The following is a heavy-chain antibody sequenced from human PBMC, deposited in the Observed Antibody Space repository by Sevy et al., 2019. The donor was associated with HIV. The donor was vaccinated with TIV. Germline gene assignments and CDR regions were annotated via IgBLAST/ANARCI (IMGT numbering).Heavy chain of an antibody. V-gene: IGHV3-30-3*01. J-gene: IGHJ4*02. CDR2: ISSVGGDK. D-gene: IGHD6-19*01. CDR1: GLTFSSHA. Sequence: GGSLRLSCAASGLTFSSHAMHWVRQAPGKGLEWVALISSVGGDKFYADSVKGRFTVSRDNPKNTLYLQMNSLRPEDTAIYYCTRDAGYSIAWSPSDYWGQGTLVTVSP. CDR3: TRDAGYSIAWSPSDY.